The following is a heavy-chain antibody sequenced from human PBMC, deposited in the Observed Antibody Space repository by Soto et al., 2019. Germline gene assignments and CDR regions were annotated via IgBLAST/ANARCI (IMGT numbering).Heavy chain of an antibody. CDR2: ISSSSSDT. Sequence: GRPLRLSCAASGFTFSDYYMSWIRQAPGKGLEWISHISSSSSDTEYADSVRGRFTISRDNAKNSLYLQMNSLRVEDTAVYYCARHHIGYWGQGTLVTVSS. CDR1: GFTFSDYY. CDR3: ARHHIGY. J-gene: IGHJ4*02. V-gene: IGHV3-11*03.